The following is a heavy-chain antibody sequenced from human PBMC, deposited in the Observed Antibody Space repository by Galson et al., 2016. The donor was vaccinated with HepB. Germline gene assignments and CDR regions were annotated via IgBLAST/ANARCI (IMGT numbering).Heavy chain of an antibody. D-gene: IGHD2-2*02. CDR2: ISDSEST. J-gene: IGHJ6*02. V-gene: IGHV4-61*01. CDR1: GGSVSDGTYF. Sequence: SETLSLTCTVTGGSVSDGTYFWSWVRQPPGKGLEWIGYISDSESTNYNPSLKGRVTISLDRSKNQFSLRLNSLIAADTAVYYCAKDEGFYNGMDFWGQGTTVTVSS. CDR3: AKDEGFYNGMDF.